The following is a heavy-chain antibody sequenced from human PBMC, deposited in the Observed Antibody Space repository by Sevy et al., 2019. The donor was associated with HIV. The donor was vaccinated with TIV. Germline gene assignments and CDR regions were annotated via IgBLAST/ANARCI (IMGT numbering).Heavy chain of an antibody. J-gene: IGHJ5*02. CDR2: INPNSGGT. CDR3: ARDSIAVAGTRGRARFDP. V-gene: IGHV1-2*06. D-gene: IGHD6-19*01. CDR1: GYTFTGYY. Sequence: ASVKVSCKASGYTFTGYYMHWVRQAPGRGLEWMGRINPNSGGTNYAQKFQGRVTMTRDTSISTAYMELSRLRSDDTAVYYCARDSIAVAGTRGRARFDPWGQGTLVTVSS.